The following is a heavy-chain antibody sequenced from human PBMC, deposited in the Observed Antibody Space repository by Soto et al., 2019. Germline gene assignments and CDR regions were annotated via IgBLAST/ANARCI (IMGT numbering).Heavy chain of an antibody. J-gene: IGHJ4*02. V-gene: IGHV4-4*07. Sequence: SETLSLTCTVSGGSISGYYWSWIRQPAGKGLEWIGHMYNSERTNYNPSLKSRVTMSMDTSKNQFSLKLTSVTAADTAVYFCAREPLAHSYFDLWGQGTLVTVSS. CDR2: MYNSERT. CDR3: AREPLAHSYFDL. CDR1: GGSISGYY.